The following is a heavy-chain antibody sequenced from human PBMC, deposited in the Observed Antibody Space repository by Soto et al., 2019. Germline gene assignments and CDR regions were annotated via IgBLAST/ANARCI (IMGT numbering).Heavy chain of an antibody. V-gene: IGHV4-59*01. CDR1: GGSISSYY. CDR2: IYYSGST. CDR3: ARDKTDYDFWSGNYYYYGMDV. J-gene: IGHJ6*02. D-gene: IGHD3-3*01. Sequence: PSETLSLTCTVSGGSISSYYGSWIRQPPGKGLEWIGYIYYSGSTNYNPSLKSRVTISVDTSKNQFSLKLSSVTAADTAVYYCARDKTDYDFWSGNYYYYGMDVWGQGTTVTVSS.